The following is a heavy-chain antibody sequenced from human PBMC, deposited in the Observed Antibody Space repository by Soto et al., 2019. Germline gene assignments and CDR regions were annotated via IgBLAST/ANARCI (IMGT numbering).Heavy chain of an antibody. CDR3: AREQGLDV. Sequence: PGESLRLSCAASGFTFSSYAMHWVRQAPGKGLEWVAVISYDGSNKYYADSVKGRFTISRDNSKNTLYLQMNSLRAEDTAVYYCAREQGLDVWGQGTTVTVSS. CDR2: ISYDGSNK. CDR1: GFTFSSYA. V-gene: IGHV3-30-3*01. J-gene: IGHJ6*02.